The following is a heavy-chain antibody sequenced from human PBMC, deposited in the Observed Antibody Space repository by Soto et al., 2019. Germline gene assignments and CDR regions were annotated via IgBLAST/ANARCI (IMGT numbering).Heavy chain of an antibody. CDR1: GGTFSSYT. J-gene: IGHJ3*02. D-gene: IGHD2-15*01. CDR3: ARGLSCSGGSCYKPDAFDI. V-gene: IGHV1-69*02. CDR2: IIPILGIA. Sequence: SVKVSCKASGGTFSSYTISWVRQAPGQGLEWMGRIIPILGIANYAQKFQGRVTITADKSTSTAYMELSSLRSEDTAVYYCARGLSCSGGSCYKPDAFDIWGQGTMVTVSS.